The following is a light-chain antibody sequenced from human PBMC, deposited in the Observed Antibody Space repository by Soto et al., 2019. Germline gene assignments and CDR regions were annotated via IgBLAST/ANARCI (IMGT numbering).Light chain of an antibody. Sequence: QSVVTQPPSASGTPGQRVTIPCSGSNSKIGSNTVNWYQQLPGAAPKLLIYSNNQRPSGVPDRFSGSKSGTSASLAITGLQSEDEADYYCAGWDDSLNGVVFGGGTKLTVL. CDR1: NSKIGSNT. CDR2: SNN. CDR3: AGWDDSLNGVV. J-gene: IGLJ2*01. V-gene: IGLV1-44*01.